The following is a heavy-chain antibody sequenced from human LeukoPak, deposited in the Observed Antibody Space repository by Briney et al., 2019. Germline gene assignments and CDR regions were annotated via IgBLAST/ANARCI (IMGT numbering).Heavy chain of an antibody. CDR1: GYTFTSYY. CDR3: ASTYCGGDCYSSSHWFDP. V-gene: IGHV1-2*02. CDR2: IDPDSGAT. J-gene: IGHJ5*02. Sequence: ASVKVSCKASGYTFTSYYMHWVRQARGQGLEWMGWIDPDSGATNFAQKFQGRVTMTRDTSINTAYMELSRLRSDDTAVYYCASTYCGGDCYSSSHWFDPWGQGTLVTVSS. D-gene: IGHD2-21*02.